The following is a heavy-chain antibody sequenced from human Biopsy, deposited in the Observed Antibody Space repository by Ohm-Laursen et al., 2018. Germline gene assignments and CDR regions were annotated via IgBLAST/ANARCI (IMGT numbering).Heavy chain of an antibody. J-gene: IGHJ6*02. CDR1: GFTFRTYG. D-gene: IGHD6-25*01. V-gene: IGHV3-30*03. CDR2: ISYDQITK. Sequence: SLRLSCAASGFTFRTYGMHWVRLAPGKGLEWVAVISYDQITKHYADSVKGRFTISRDNSKNTLYLQMNSLRAEDTAVYYCARDGAAGYGLDVWGQGTTVTVSS. CDR3: ARDGAAGYGLDV.